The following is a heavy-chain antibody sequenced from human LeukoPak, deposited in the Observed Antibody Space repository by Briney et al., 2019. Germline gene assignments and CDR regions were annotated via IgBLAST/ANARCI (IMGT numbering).Heavy chain of an antibody. J-gene: IGHJ4*02. CDR3: ARNSHYNTFDY. Sequence: GSLRLSCAASGFTFSSYAMHWVRQAPGKGLEGVAVISYDGSNKYYADSVKGRFTISRDNAKNSLYLQMLSLRGEDTAMYYCARNSHYNTFDYWGQGTLVSVPS. V-gene: IGHV3-30-3*01. D-gene: IGHD3-3*02. CDR1: GFTFSSYA. CDR2: ISYDGSNK.